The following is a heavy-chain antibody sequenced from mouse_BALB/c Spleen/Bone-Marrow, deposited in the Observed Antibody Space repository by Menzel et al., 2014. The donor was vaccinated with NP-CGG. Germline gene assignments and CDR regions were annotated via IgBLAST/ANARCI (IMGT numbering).Heavy chain of an antibody. J-gene: IGHJ2*01. CDR1: GYTFTGYA. CDR2: ISTYYGDV. Sequence: VQLQQSGAEVVRPGVSVKISRKGSGYTFTGYAMHWVKQSHAKGLEWIGVISTYYGDVNYSQKFKGKATMTVDKSSSTAYMELARLTSEDSAIYYCARLTQGFYYFDYWGQGTTLTVSS. D-gene: IGHD3-1*01. V-gene: IGHV1S137*01. CDR3: ARLTQGFYYFDY.